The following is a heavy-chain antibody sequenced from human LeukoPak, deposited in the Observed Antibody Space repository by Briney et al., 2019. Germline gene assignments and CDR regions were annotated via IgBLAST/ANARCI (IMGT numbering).Heavy chain of an antibody. J-gene: IGHJ4*02. CDR1: GFTFSIYW. D-gene: IGHD5-18*01. Sequence: GGSLRLSCAASGFTFSIYWMHWVRQPPGKGLVWVSRINSDGSSTSYADSVKGRFTISRDNAKNTLYLQMNSLRDEDTALYYCARDAPGNTALDYWGQGSLVTVSS. CDR2: INSDGSST. CDR3: ARDAPGNTALDY. V-gene: IGHV3-74*01.